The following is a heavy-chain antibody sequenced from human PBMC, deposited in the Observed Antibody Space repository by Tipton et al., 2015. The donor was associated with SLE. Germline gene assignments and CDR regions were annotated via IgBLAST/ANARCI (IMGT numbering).Heavy chain of an antibody. CDR3: ARGGGSYYDY. V-gene: IGHV4-4*07. Sequence: TLSLTCTVSGGYISGYYWSWVRQPAGKGLEWIGRIFSSGSTIYNPSIKSRVTLSLDTSKNQFSLGVTSVTAADTAVYYCARGGGSYYDYWGQGTLVTVSS. CDR2: IFSSGST. J-gene: IGHJ4*02. D-gene: IGHD1-26*01. CDR1: GGYISGYY.